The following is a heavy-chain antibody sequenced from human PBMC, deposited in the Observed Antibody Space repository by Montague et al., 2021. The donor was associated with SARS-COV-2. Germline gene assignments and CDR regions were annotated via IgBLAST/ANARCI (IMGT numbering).Heavy chain of an antibody. CDR1: GFTFSRYA. V-gene: IGHV3-30-3*01. CDR3: AGDFNVNGRSGWHCYYYGMDV. CDR2: ISYDGSNK. J-gene: IGHJ6*02. Sequence: SLRLSCAASGFTFSRYAMHWVRQAPGKGLEWVAVISYDGSNKNYADSVKGRFTIPRDNSKNTLYLQMNSLRGEDTAVYYCAGDFNVNGRSGWHCYYYGMDVWGQGTTVTVSS. D-gene: IGHD6-19*01.